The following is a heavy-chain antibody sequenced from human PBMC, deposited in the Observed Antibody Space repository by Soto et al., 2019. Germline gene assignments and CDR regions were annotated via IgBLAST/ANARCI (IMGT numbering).Heavy chain of an antibody. CDR2: IYYSGST. J-gene: IGHJ4*02. CDR3: ARRWSGYGSYFDY. Sequence: PSETLSLTCTVSGGSISSYYWSWIRQPPGKGLEWIGYIYYSGSTNYNPSLKSRVTISVDTSKNQFSLKLSSVTAADTAVYYCARRWSGYGSYFDYWGQGTLVTVSS. CDR1: GGSISSYY. D-gene: IGHD5-12*01. V-gene: IGHV4-59*01.